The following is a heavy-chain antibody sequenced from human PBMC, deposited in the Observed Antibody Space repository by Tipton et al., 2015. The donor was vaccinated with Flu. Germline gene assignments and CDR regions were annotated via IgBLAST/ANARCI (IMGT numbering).Heavy chain of an antibody. CDR3: AREAYSGTFLS. D-gene: IGHD1-26*01. CDR1: GYTFSTYG. V-gene: IGHV1-18*01. J-gene: IGHJ4*02. Sequence: QLVQSGAEVKKPGASVKVSCKASGYTFSTYGISWVRQAPGQGLEWVGWISAYNGNTKYAQKFQGRVAMTTDTSTSTVYMELRSLRSDDTAVYYCAREAYSGTFLSWGQGTLVTVSS. CDR2: ISAYNGNT.